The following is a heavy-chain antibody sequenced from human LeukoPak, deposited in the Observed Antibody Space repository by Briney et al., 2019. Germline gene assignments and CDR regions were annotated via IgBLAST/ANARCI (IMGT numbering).Heavy chain of an antibody. J-gene: IGHJ4*02. V-gene: IGHV3-21*01. CDR2: ISSSSSYI. CDR3: ARGQGGSGSSFDY. D-gene: IGHD6-19*01. Sequence: KPGGSLRLSCAASGFTFSSYSMNWVRQAPGNGLEWVSSISSSSSYIYYADSVKGRFTISRDNAKNSLYLQMNSLRAEDTAVYYCARGQGGSGSSFDYWGQGTLVTVSS. CDR1: GFTFSSYS.